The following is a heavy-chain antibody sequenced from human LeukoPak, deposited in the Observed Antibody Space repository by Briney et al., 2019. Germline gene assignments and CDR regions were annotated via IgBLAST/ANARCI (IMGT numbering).Heavy chain of an antibody. CDR2: IYYSGST. CDR3: ARGLFHSYYYGSGSYSKGFDY. CDR1: GGSISSYY. D-gene: IGHD3-10*01. J-gene: IGHJ4*02. V-gene: IGHV4-59*01. Sequence: ASETLSLTCTVSGGSISSYYWSWIRQPPGKGQEWIGYIYYSGSTNYNPSLKSRVTISVDTSKNQFSLKLSSVTAADTAVYYCARGLFHSYYYGSGSYSKGFDYWGQGTLVTVSS.